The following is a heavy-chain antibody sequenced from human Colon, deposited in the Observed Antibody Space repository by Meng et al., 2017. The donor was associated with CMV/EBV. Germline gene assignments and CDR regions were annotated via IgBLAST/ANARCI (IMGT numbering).Heavy chain of an antibody. J-gene: IGHJ5*02. CDR2: IYDTGRT. Sequence: GESLKISCVASGFSVSRNYISWVRQAPRKGLEWVSVIYDTGRTYYTDSLKGRFTVSRDESKNTVFLQMNNLRTEDTAVYYCARNRLECGGDCYFADSWGQGTLVTVSS. V-gene: IGHV3-66*01. D-gene: IGHD2-21*02. CDR1: GFSVSRNY. CDR3: ARNRLECGGDCYFADS.